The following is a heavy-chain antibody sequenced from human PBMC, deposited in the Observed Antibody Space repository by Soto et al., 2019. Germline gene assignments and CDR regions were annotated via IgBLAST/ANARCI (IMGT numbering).Heavy chain of an antibody. J-gene: IGHJ4*02. CDR3: AKDNYREYYFDY. Sequence: QVQLVESGGGVVQPGRSLRLSCAASGFTFSSYGMHWVRQAPGKGLEWVAVISYDGSNKYYADSVKGRFTISRDNSKNTLYMQMNSLRAEDTAVYYCAKDNYREYYFDYWGRGTLVTVSS. D-gene: IGHD4-4*01. V-gene: IGHV3-30*18. CDR1: GFTFSSYG. CDR2: ISYDGSNK.